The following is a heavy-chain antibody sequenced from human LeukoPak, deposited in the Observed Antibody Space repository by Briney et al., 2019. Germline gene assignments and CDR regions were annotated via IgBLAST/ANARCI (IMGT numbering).Heavy chain of an antibody. Sequence: PSETLSLTCAVYGGSFSGYYWSWIRQPPGKGLEWIGEINHSGSTNYNPSLKSRVTISVDTSKNQFSLKLSSVTAADTAVYYCARLSYGYCTGGSCRDYWGQGTLVTVSS. CDR1: GGSFSGYY. J-gene: IGHJ4*02. V-gene: IGHV4-34*01. CDR2: INHSGST. D-gene: IGHD2-15*01. CDR3: ARLSYGYCTGGSCRDY.